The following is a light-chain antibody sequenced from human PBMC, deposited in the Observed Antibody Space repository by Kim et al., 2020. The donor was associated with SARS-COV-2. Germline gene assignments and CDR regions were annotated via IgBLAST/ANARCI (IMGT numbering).Light chain of an antibody. CDR1: QTISNY. Sequence: DVQMTQSPSSLSAVVGDRVTITCRASQTISNYLNWFQQKPGKAPNLLIFAASSLQSGVPSRFSGSGSGTDFTLTISSVQPEDFAVYYCHQTFSTPWTFGQGTKVDIK. CDR2: AAS. J-gene: IGKJ1*01. V-gene: IGKV1-39*01. CDR3: HQTFSTPWT.